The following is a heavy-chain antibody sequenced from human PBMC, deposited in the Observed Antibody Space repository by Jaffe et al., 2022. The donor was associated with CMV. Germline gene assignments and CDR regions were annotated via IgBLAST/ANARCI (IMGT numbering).Heavy chain of an antibody. CDR2: ISGSGGST. D-gene: IGHD4-17*01. V-gene: IGHV3-23*01. CDR1: GFTFSSYA. J-gene: IGHJ4*02. Sequence: EVQLLESGGGLVQPGGSLRLSCAASGFTFSSYAMSWVRQAPGKGLEWVSAISGSGGSTYYADSVKGRFTISRDNSKNTLYLQMNSLRAEDTAVYYCAKAPYYGGNSRPQEFDYWGQGTLVTVSS. CDR3: AKAPYYGGNSRPQEFDY.